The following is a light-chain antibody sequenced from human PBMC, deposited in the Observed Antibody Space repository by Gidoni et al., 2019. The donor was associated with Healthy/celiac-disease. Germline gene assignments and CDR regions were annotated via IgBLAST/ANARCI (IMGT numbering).Light chain of an antibody. CDR1: SSDVGGYNY. J-gene: IGLJ2*01. CDR3: SSYTSSIDVV. V-gene: IGLV2-14*03. Sequence: QSALTQPASGPGSPGPSITISCTGTSSDVGGYNYVSWYQQHPGKAPKLMIYDVSNRPSGVSNRFSGSKSGNTASLTISGLQAEDEADYYCSSYTSSIDVVFGGGTKLTVL. CDR2: DVS.